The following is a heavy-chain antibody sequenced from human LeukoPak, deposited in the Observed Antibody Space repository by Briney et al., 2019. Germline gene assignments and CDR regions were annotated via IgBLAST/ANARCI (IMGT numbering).Heavy chain of an antibody. CDR1: GGTFSSYA. J-gene: IGHJ4*02. CDR3: ARGTTLSPVTFFDY. V-gene: IGHV1-69*13. D-gene: IGHD1-7*01. Sequence: SVKVSCKASGGTFSSYAISWVRQAPGQGLEWMGGIIPIFGTANYAQKFQGSVTITADESTSTAYMELSSLRSEDTAVYYCARGTTLSPVTFFDYLGQGTLVTVSS. CDR2: IIPIFGTA.